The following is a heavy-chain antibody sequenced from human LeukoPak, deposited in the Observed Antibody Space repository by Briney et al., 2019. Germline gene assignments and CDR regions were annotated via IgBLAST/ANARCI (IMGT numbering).Heavy chain of an antibody. CDR1: GGTFSSYA. J-gene: IGHJ5*02. Sequence: ASVKVSCKASGGTFSSYAISWVRQAPGQGLEWMGWMNPNSGNTGYAQKFQGRVTMTRNTSISTAYMELSSLRSDDTAVYYCARDPDYYDGRFDPWGQGTLVTVSS. CDR2: MNPNSGNT. V-gene: IGHV1-8*02. CDR3: ARDPDYYDGRFDP. D-gene: IGHD3-22*01.